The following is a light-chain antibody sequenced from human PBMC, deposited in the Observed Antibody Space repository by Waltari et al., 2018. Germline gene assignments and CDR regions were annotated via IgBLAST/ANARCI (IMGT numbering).Light chain of an antibody. J-gene: IGKJ2*01. CDR2: GAS. CDR3: QQAHRLPFI. V-gene: IGKV1-12*01. CDR1: QDIRSL. Sequence: DIQMTQSPSSVSASVGDRVTITCRASQDIRSLLAWYQQKPRRAPKLLIDGASTLQTGVSSSFSGGTSGTNFTLAINSLQPEDFATYYCQQAHRLPFIFGQGTKLEFK.